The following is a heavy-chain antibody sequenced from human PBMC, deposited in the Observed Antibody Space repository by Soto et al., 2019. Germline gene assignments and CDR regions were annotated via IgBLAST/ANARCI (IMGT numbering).Heavy chain of an antibody. CDR1: GGSFSGYY. D-gene: IGHD3-9*01. V-gene: IGHV4-34*01. J-gene: IGHJ4*02. CDR2: INHSGST. CDR3: ARRDILTGYNSHTSFDY. Sequence: TSETLSLTCAVYGGSFSGYYWRWIRQPPGKGLEWIGEINHSGSTNYNPSLKSRVTISVDTSTNQFSLKLRSVTAAGTAVYYCARRDILTGYNSHTSFDYWGQGNPVTVSS.